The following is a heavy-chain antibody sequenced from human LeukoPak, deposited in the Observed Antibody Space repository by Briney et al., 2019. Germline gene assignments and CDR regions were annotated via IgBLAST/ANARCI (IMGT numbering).Heavy chain of an antibody. CDR2: ISAYNGNT. J-gene: IGHJ4*02. V-gene: IGHV1-18*01. CDR3: ARVPRGYSYGPYYFDY. D-gene: IGHD5-18*01. CDR1: GYTFTSYG. Sequence: ASVKVSCKASGYTFTSYGISWVRQAPAQGLEWMGWISAYNGNTNYAQKLQGRVTMTTDTSTSTAYMELRSLRSDDTAVYYCARVPRGYSYGPYYFDYWGQGTLVTVSS.